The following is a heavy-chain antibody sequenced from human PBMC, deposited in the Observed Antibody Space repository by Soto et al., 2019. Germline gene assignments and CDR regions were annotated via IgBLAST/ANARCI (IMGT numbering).Heavy chain of an antibody. D-gene: IGHD3-3*01. V-gene: IGHV4-34*01. CDR2: INHSGST. J-gene: IGHJ5*02. CDR1: GGSFSGYY. CDR3: ARHLDYDFWSGYSNWFDP. Sequence: PSETLSLTCAVYGGSFSGYYWSWIRQPPGKGLEWIGEINHSGSTNYNPSLKSRVTISVDTSKNQFSLKLSSVTAADTAVYYCARHLDYDFWSGYSNWFDPWGQGTLVTVSS.